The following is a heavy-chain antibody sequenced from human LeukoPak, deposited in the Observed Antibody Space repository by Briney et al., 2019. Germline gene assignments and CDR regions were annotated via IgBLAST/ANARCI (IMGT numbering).Heavy chain of an antibody. CDR1: GFTFSTYS. CDR2: ISSSSKYI. Sequence: PGGSLRLSCAASGFTFSTYSMNWVRQAPGRGLELVSSISSSSKYIYYADSVKGRFTISRDDAKNSLSLQMNSLRAEDTAVYYCARDLDIVVVPASWFYPWGQGTLVTVSS. J-gene: IGHJ5*02. CDR3: ARDLDIVVVPASWFYP. V-gene: IGHV3-21*01. D-gene: IGHD2-2*03.